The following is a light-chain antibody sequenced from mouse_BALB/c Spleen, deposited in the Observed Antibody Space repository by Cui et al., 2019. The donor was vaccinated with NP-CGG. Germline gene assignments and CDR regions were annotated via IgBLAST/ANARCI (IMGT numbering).Light chain of an antibody. V-gene: IGLV1*01. J-gene: IGLJ1*01. CDR3: ALWYSNHWV. Sequence: QTVVTQESALTTSPGETVTLTCRSTIGAVTTNNYANWVQEKPDHLFTGLIGGINNRAPGVPARFSGSLIGDKAALTITGAQTEDEAIYFCALWYSNHWVFGGGTKLTVL. CDR2: GIN. CDR1: IGAVTTNNY.